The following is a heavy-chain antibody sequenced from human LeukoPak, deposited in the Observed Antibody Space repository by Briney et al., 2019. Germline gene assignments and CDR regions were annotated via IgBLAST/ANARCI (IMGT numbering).Heavy chain of an antibody. J-gene: IGHJ1*01. Sequence: GGSLRLSCVVSGFTFNRCWMNWVRQAPGKGLEWVAHINPDGRDTYYVDSVKGRFTISRDNAQNSMYLQMNSLGVEDTAVYYCTSWGDTTAEYFQRWGQGTLVTVSS. CDR3: TSWGDTTAEYFQR. D-gene: IGHD2-21*02. V-gene: IGHV3-7*01. CDR2: INPDGRDT. CDR1: GFTFNRCW.